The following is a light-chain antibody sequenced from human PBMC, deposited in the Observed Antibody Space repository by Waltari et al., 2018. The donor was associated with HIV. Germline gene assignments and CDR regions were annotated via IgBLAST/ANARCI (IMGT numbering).Light chain of an antibody. Sequence: VLTQYPATLSLSPGERATLSCRASQSVSNHLAWDQQKPGQAPRLLIYDASNRATGVPARFSGSRSGTDFTLTISSLDPEDFAVYYCQQRSNWPPEFTFGPGTKVDIK. CDR3: QQRSNWPPEFT. CDR2: DAS. J-gene: IGKJ3*01. V-gene: IGKV3-11*01. CDR1: QSVSNH.